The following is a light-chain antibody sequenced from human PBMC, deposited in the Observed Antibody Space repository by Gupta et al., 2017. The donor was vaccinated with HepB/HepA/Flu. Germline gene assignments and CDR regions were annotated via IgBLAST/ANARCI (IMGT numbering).Light chain of an antibody. CDR1: QSVSSN. CDR2: GAS. Sequence: EMVMTQSPATLSVSPGERATLSCRASQSVSSNLAWYQQKPGQAPRLLIYGASTRATGVPSRFSGSGSETEFTLTINSLQSEDFAFYYCQQYNNCPLTFGQGTKVDIK. CDR3: QQYNNCPLT. J-gene: IGKJ1*01. V-gene: IGKV3-15*01.